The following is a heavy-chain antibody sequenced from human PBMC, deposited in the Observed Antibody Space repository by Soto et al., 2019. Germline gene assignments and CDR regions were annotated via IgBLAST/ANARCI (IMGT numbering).Heavy chain of an antibody. J-gene: IGHJ4*02. Sequence: SETLSLTCTVSGESVSSSNYYWGWSRQPPGKGLECIGGVYYRGSTYYNPSLKSRLTLSVDTSKNQFFLKLTSVTAADTAVYYCARNVGGPLDYWGQGILVTVSS. V-gene: IGHV4-39*01. CDR3: ARNVGGPLDY. CDR1: GESVSSSNYY. D-gene: IGHD2-15*01. CDR2: VYYRGST.